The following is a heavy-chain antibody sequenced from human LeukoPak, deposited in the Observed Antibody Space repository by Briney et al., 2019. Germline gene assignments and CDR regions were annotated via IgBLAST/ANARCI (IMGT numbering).Heavy chain of an antibody. CDR1: GGSISSSSYY. J-gene: IGHJ4*02. V-gene: IGHV4-39*07. CDR3: ARDGAGSCSSTSCYENPFDY. D-gene: IGHD2-2*01. CDR2: IYYSGST. Sequence: SETLSLTCTVSGGSISSSSYYWGWIRQPPGKGLEGIGSIYYSGSTYYNPSLKSRVTISVDTSKNQFSLKLSSVTAADTAVYYCARDGAGSCSSTSCYENPFDYWGQGTLVTVSS.